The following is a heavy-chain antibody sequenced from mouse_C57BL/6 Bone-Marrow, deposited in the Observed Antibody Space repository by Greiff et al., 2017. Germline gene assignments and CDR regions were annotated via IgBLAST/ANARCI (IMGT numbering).Heavy chain of an antibody. CDR3: TSAYDRTWLYY. D-gene: IGHD2-12*01. V-gene: IGHV1-15*01. CDR1: GYTFTDYE. CDR2: IDPETGGT. Sequence: QVQLQQSGAELVRPGASVTLSCKASGYTFTDYEMHWVKQTPGHGLEWIGAIDPETGGTAYNQKFKGKAILTADKSSSTAYMEVRSLTSEDSAVFYLTSAYDRTWLYYWGEGKRVTVTA. J-gene: IGHJ3*01.